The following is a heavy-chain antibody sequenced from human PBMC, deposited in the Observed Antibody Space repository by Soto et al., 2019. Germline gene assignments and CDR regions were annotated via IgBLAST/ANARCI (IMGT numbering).Heavy chain of an antibody. J-gene: IGHJ4*02. CDR1: GGSISSGGYS. CDR2: IYHSGST. Sequence: SETLSLTCAVSGGSISSGGYSWSWIRQPPGKGLEWIGYIYHSGSTYYNPSLKSRVTISVDRSKNQFSLKLSSVTAADTAVYYCARGFYCGGDCFDYWGQGTLVTVSS. V-gene: IGHV4-30-2*01. D-gene: IGHD2-21*01. CDR3: ARGFYCGGDCFDY.